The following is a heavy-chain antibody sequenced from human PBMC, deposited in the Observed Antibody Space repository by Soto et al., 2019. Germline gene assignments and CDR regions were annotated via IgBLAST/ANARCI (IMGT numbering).Heavy chain of an antibody. V-gene: IGHV4-39*01. D-gene: IGHD1-26*01. J-gene: IGHJ3*02. CDR2: IYYSGST. Sequence: QLQLQESGPGLVKPSETLSLTCTVSGGSISSSSYYWGWIRQPPGKGLEWIGSIYYSGSTYYNPSLKSRVTISVDTSKNQFSLKLSSVTAADTAVYYCAGPSGSHRNGAFDIWGQGTMVTVSS. CDR1: GGSISSSSYY. CDR3: AGPSGSHRNGAFDI.